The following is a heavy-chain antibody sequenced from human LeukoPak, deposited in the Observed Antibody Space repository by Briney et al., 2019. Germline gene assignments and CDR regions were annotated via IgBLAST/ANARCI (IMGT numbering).Heavy chain of an antibody. CDR1: GYTFTGYY. CDR2: INPNSGGT. Sequence: GASVKVSCKASGYTFTGYYMHWVRQAPGQGLEWMGWINPNSGGTNYAQKFQGWVTMTRDTSISTAYMELSRLRSDDTAVYYCARDVYSGYYYYGMDVWGQGTTVTVSS. J-gene: IGHJ6*02. CDR3: ARDVYSGYYYYGMDV. D-gene: IGHD5-12*01. V-gene: IGHV1-2*04.